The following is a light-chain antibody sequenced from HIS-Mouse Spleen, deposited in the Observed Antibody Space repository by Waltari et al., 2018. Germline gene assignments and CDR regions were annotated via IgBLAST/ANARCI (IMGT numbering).Light chain of an antibody. CDR3: CSYAGSYTWV. J-gene: IGLJ3*02. CDR1: RSDVGGYNY. CDR2: DVS. V-gene: IGLV2-11*01. Sequence: QSALTQPRSVSGSPGQSLTISCTGTRSDVGGYNYVPWYQQPPGKAPILMIYDVSKRPSGVPDRFSGSKSGNTASLTISGLQAEDEADYYCCSYAGSYTWVFGGGTKLTVL.